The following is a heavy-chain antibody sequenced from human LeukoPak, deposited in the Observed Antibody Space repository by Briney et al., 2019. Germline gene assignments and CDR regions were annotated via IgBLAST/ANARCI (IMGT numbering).Heavy chain of an antibody. J-gene: IGHJ4*02. V-gene: IGHV3-23*01. CDR1: GFSFSSYA. Sequence: RGSLRLSCAASGFSFSSYAMSWVRQAPRKGLEWVSGISAGGGSAYYADSVKGRFTISRDNFKNTPLLQMNSLRAEDTAVYYCARDPPTYHDILSGPDCWGQGSLVTVSS. CDR2: ISAGGGSA. CDR3: ARDPPTYHDILSGPDC. D-gene: IGHD3-9*01.